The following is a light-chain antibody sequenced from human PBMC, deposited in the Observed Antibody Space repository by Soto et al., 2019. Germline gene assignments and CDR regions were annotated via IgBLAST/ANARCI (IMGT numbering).Light chain of an antibody. Sequence: DIQLTQSPSFLSASVGDRVTITCRASQGISSYLTWFQQKPGKAPKLLIYAASTLQSGVPSRFSASGSGTEFTLRITSLQPEDFATYYCQQVNSYPWTFGQGTKVEIK. CDR1: QGISSY. CDR2: AAS. J-gene: IGKJ1*01. CDR3: QQVNSYPWT. V-gene: IGKV1-9*01.